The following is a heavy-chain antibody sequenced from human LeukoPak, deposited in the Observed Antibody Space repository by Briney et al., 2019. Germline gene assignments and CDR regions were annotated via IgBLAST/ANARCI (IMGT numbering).Heavy chain of an antibody. J-gene: IGHJ4*02. CDR3: SRRLDY. V-gene: IGHV3-7*01. CDR2: IKQDGSEK. CDR1: GFPFSDSW. Sequence: PGGSLRLSCAASGFPFSDSWMDWVRQAPGKGKEWVANIKQDGSEKHYADSVKGRFTISRDNAKNSLFLQMNGLRAEDTAVYYCSRRLDYWGQGALVTVSS.